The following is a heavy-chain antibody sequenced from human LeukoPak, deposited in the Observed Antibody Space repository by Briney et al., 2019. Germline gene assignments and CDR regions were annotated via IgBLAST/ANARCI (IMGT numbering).Heavy chain of an antibody. CDR3: ARDQQYYFDY. D-gene: IGHD6-13*01. J-gene: IGHJ4*02. Sequence: SETLSLTCTVSGGSISSGGYYWSWIRQPPGKGLEWIGYIYHSGSTYYNPSLKSRVTISVDRSKNQFSLKLSSVTAADTAVYYCARDQQYYFDYWGQGTLVTVSS. CDR1: GGSISSGGYY. CDR2: IYHSGST. V-gene: IGHV4-30-2*01.